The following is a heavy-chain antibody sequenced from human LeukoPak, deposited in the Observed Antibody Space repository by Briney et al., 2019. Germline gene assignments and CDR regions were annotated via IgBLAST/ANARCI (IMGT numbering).Heavy chain of an antibody. CDR2: ISSSSSTI. D-gene: IGHD2-2*01. J-gene: IGHJ4*02. CDR1: GFTFSSYS. Sequence: GGSLRLSCAASGFTFSSYSMNWVRQAPGKGLEWVSYISSSSSTIYYADSVKGRFTISRDNAKNSLYLQMNSLRAEDTAVYYCARAWGYCSSTSCYGVEYYFDYWGQGTLVTVSS. V-gene: IGHV3-48*04. CDR3: ARAWGYCSSTSCYGVEYYFDY.